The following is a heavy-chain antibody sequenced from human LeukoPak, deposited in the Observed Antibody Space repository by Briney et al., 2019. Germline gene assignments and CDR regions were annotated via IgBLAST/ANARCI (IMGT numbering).Heavy chain of an antibody. D-gene: IGHD3-3*01. Sequence: SETLSLTCAVYGGSFSGYYWSWIRQPPGKGLEWIGEINHSGSTNYNPSLKSRVTISVDTPKNQFSLKLSSVTAADTAVYYCARSGRAEYYDFWSGYHGNWFDPWGQGTLVTVSS. CDR3: ARSGRAEYYDFWSGYHGNWFDP. CDR1: GGSFSGYY. CDR2: INHSGST. V-gene: IGHV4-34*01. J-gene: IGHJ5*02.